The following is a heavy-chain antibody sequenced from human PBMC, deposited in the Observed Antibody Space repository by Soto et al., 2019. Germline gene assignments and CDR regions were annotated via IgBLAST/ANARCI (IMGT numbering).Heavy chain of an antibody. CDR2: ISGSGGT. CDR1: GFTISNYA. Sequence: EVQLLESGGGLVQPGGSLRLSCAASGFTISNYAMSWARQAPGKGLEWVSSISGSGGTYYADSVKGRSTISRDSSKNTLYLQMNSLRAEDTAVYYCATDQYDSDVYHWFADIWGPGTMLTVSS. D-gene: IGHD3-22*01. V-gene: IGHV3-23*01. J-gene: IGHJ3*02. CDR3: ATDQYDSDVYHWFADI.